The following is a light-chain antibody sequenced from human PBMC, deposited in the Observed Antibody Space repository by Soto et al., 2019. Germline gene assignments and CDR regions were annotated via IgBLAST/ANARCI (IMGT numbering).Light chain of an antibody. CDR3: QQNLTWPGP. Sequence: EIVMTQSPATVSVSPVERATLSCMASQSASSNLAWYQQKRVQPPSPLTYGASTRAMGILANSSGIGSGTDSTLTITSFHSKDLAVISCQQNLTWPGPSGQGTRWIS. CDR2: GAS. V-gene: IGKV3-15*01. J-gene: IGKJ1*01. CDR1: QSASSN.